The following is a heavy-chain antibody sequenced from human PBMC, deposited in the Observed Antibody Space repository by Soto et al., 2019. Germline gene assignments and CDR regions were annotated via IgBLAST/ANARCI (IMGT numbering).Heavy chain of an antibody. J-gene: IGHJ6*02. CDR2: IIPIFGTA. CDR1: GGTFSSYA. D-gene: IGHD3-22*01. CDR3: ASCTYYYYSSGYHSSGMDV. V-gene: IGHV1-69*13. Sequence: SVKVSCKASGGTFSSYAISWVRQAPGQGLEWMGGIIPIFGTANYAQKFQGRVTITADESTSTAYMELSSLRSEDTAVYYCASCTYYYYSSGYHSSGMDVWGQGTTVTVAS.